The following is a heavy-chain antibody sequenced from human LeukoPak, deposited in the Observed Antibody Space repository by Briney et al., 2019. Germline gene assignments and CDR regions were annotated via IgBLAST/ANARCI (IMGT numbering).Heavy chain of an antibody. V-gene: IGHV1-2*02. Sequence: ASVKVSCKASGYTFTGYYMHWVRQAPGQGLEWMGWINPNSGGTNYAQEFQGRVTMTRDTSISTAYMELSRLRSDDTAVYYCARGWDYDIFDYWGQGTLVTVSS. CDR3: ARGWDYDIFDY. CDR2: INPNSGGT. CDR1: GYTFTGYY. D-gene: IGHD3-9*01. J-gene: IGHJ4*02.